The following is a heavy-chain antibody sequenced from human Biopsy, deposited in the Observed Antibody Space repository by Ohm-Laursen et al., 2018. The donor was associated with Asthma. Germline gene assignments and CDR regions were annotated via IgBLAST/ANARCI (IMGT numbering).Heavy chain of an antibody. V-gene: IGHV3-30-3*01. CDR1: GTHFGSYN. J-gene: IGHJ4*02. D-gene: IGHD6-13*01. CDR2: ITFDGSTQ. Sequence: SSFRLSCAASGTHFGSYNMHWARQAPGKGLEWVAVITFDGSTQHYGDSVKGRFTISRDNSKNMLFLQMNSLRAEDTAVYYCSRDTLGYYFDIWGQGTQVTVSS. CDR3: SRDTLGYYFDI.